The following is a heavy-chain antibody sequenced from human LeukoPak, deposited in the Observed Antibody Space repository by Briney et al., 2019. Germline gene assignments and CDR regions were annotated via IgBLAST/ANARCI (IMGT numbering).Heavy chain of an antibody. CDR3: ARNKGYSSSWTPFDY. V-gene: IGHV3-72*01. D-gene: IGHD6-13*01. J-gene: IGHJ4*02. CDR1: GFTFSDHY. CDR2: TRNKANSYTT. Sequence: GGSLRLSCAASGFTFSDHYMDWVRQAPGKGLEWVGRTRNKANSYTTEYAASVKGRFTISRDDSKNSLYLQMNSLKTEDTAVYYYARNKGYSSSWTPFDYWGQGTLVTVSS.